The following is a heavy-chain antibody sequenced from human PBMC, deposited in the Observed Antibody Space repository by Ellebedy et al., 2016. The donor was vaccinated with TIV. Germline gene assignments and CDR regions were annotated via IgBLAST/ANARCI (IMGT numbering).Heavy chain of an antibody. CDR2: ISVYNGNT. Sequence: AASVKVSCKASGYSFSVFGFSWVRQAPGQGLEWMGWISVYNGNTRYSQKFQGRVNMTTDTSTTTVSMELRSLRSDDTAVYYCARDRRGTLKGGYWGQGTLVTVSS. V-gene: IGHV1-18*04. CDR1: GYSFSVFG. D-gene: IGHD5-24*01. J-gene: IGHJ4*02. CDR3: ARDRRGTLKGGY.